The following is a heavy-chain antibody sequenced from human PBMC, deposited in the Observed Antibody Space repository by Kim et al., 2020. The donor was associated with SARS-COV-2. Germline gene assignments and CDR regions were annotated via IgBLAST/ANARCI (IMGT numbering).Heavy chain of an antibody. CDR3: ARSVAMTGIRFDP. Sequence: GESLKISCKGSGYTFTSYWIGWVRQMPGKGLEWVGIIYPGDSDTRYSPSFQGHVTISADKSISTAYLQWSSLQASDTAIYYCARSVAMTGIRFDPWGQGTLVTVSS. J-gene: IGHJ5*02. D-gene: IGHD2-21*02. CDR1: GYTFTSYW. CDR2: IYPGDSDT. V-gene: IGHV5-51*01.